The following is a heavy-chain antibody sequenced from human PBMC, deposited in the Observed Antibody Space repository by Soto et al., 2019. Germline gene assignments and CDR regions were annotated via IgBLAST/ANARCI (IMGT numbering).Heavy chain of an antibody. V-gene: IGHV1-8*01. CDR1: GYTFTSYD. D-gene: IGHD6-19*01. CDR2: MNPNSGNT. Sequence: ASVKVSCKASGYTFTSYDINWVRQATGQGLEWMGWMNPNSGNTGYTQKFQGRVTMTRNTAISTAYMELSSLRSEETAVYYCASVVGIAVAGTGAFDIWGQGTMVTVSS. CDR3: ASVVGIAVAGTGAFDI. J-gene: IGHJ3*02.